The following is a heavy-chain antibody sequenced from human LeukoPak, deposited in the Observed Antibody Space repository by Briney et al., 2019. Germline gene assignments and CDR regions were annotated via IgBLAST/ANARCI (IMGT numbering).Heavy chain of an antibody. CDR3: TEERDRDGYFRY. D-gene: IGHD2-8*01. V-gene: IGHV3-30-3*02. CDR2: ISYDGSSK. Sequence: PGGSLTLSCAASGFPFSNSAMHWVRRAPGKGLEWMTFISYDGSSKYYADAAKGRFTISRHNSKNTLYLEMSSLGRQDTAVYYCTEERDRDGYFRYWGQGTLVTVSS. J-gene: IGHJ4*02. CDR1: GFPFSNSA.